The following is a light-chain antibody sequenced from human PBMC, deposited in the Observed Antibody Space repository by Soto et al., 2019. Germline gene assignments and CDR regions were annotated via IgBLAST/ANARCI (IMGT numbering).Light chain of an antibody. CDR1: QSVLSSSNNKNS. CDR3: QQYYSTPS. CDR2: SAS. Sequence: DIVMTQSPDSLAVSLGERATINCKSSQSVLSSSNNKNSLAWYQQKPRQPPKMLIYSASTRGSGVPDRFSGSESGTDFNLTISSLQAEDVAVYYCQQYYSTPSFGGGTKVEIK. J-gene: IGKJ4*01. V-gene: IGKV4-1*01.